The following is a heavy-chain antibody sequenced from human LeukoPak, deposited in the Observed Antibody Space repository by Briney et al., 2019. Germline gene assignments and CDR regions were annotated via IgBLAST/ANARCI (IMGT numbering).Heavy chain of an antibody. CDR2: INHSGST. Sequence: SETLSLTCAVYGVSFSGYYWSWIRQPPGKGPEWIGEINHSGSTNYNPSLKSRVTISVDTSKNQFSLKLSSVTAADTAVYYCARGEGRYYGSGSYYWYYWGQGTLVTVSS. D-gene: IGHD3-10*01. J-gene: IGHJ4*02. V-gene: IGHV4-34*01. CDR1: GVSFSGYY. CDR3: ARGEGRYYGSGSYYWYY.